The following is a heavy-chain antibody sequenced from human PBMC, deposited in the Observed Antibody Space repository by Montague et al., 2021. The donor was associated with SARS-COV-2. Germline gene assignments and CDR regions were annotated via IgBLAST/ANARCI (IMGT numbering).Heavy chain of an antibody. J-gene: IGHJ6*02. Sequence: SETLSLTCAVSGGSTSSSSYYWGWIRQPPGKGLEWIGSIHYSGSTYYNPSLKSRVSISVDTSKNQFSLKLCSVTAADTAVYYCARLWDTVYYYYGMDVWGQGATVTVSS. D-gene: IGHD1-26*01. CDR3: ARLWDTVYYYYGMDV. V-gene: IGHV4-39*01. CDR1: GGSTSSSSYY. CDR2: IHYSGST.